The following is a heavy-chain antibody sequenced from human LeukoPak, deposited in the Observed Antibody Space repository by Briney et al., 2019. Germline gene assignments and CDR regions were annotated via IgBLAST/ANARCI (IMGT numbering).Heavy chain of an antibody. CDR3: AREDSGGYFDY. D-gene: IGHD2-8*02. Sequence: ASVKVSCKASGFTFTNYYMHWVRQAPGQGLEWMGLSSPTGSSTNYAQKFRGRVTMTRDTSTTTVYMELSSLRSEDTAVYYCAREDSGGYFDYWGQGTLVTVSS. CDR1: GFTFTNYY. J-gene: IGHJ4*02. CDR2: SSPTGSST. V-gene: IGHV1-46*01.